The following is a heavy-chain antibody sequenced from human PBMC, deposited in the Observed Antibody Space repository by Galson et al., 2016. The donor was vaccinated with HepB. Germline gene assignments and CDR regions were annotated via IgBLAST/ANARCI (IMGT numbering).Heavy chain of an antibody. Sequence: SLRLSCAASGFTFSSYVMHWVRQAPGKGLEWVAVMSYDGSNKYYADSVRGRFTISRDNSKNTLYLQMNSLRAEDTAVYYCARRGPLGYFDYWGQGTLVTVSS. V-gene: IGHV3-30-3*01. CDR3: ARRGPLGYFDY. CDR2: MSYDGSNK. J-gene: IGHJ4*02. D-gene: IGHD3-10*01. CDR1: GFTFSSYV.